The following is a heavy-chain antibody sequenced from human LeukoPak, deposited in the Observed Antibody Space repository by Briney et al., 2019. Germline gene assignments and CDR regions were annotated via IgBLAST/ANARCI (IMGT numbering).Heavy chain of an antibody. CDR3: PKVTVSSGYFPSDH. D-gene: IGHD3-22*01. CDR2: IWYDGSNK. Sequence: PGESLRLSCAASGITFSRHAMHWVRQASGKGPEWEEVIWYDGSNKYYADSVKGRSTISRDNSNNTLYLQMNSLRADDTAVYYCPKVTVSSGYFPSDHWGQGTLVTVSS. J-gene: IGHJ4*02. V-gene: IGHV3-33*06. CDR1: GITFSRHA.